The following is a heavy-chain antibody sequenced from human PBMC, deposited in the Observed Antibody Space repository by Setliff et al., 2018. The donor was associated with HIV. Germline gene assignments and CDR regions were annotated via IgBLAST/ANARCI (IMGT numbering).Heavy chain of an antibody. CDR3: TRHRVVPAALNWFDP. CDR2: VNPTRGST. CDR1: GYTYTNFH. J-gene: IGHJ5*02. Sequence: ASVKVSCKASGYTYTNFHLHWVRQAPGQGLEWVGIVNPTRGSTTYAQKFQGRVTITADESASTAYMELSSLRSEDTAVYYCTRHRVVPAALNWFDPWGQGTLVTVSS. D-gene: IGHD2-2*01. V-gene: IGHV1-46*01.